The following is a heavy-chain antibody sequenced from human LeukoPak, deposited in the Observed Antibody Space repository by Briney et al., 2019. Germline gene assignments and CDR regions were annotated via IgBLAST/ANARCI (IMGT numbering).Heavy chain of an antibody. V-gene: IGHV1-2*02. J-gene: IGHJ6*02. CDR3: ARVSTDDSRVDYYGMDV. CDR1: GYTFTGYY. Sequence: ASVKVSCKASGYTFTGYYMHWVRQAPGQGLEWMGWINPNSGGTNYAQKFQGRVTMTRDTSISTAYMELGRLRSDDTAVYYCARVSTDDSRVDYYGMDVWGQGTTVTVSS. CDR2: INPNSGGT. D-gene: IGHD3-3*01.